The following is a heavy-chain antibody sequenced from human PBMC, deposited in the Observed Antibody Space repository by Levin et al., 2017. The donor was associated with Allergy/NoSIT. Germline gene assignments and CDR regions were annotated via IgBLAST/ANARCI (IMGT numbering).Heavy chain of an antibody. Sequence: LSLTCAASGFTFSSYGMHWVRQAPGKGLEWVAVIWYDGSNKYYADSVKGRFTISRDNSKNTLYLQMNSLRAEDTAVYYCATSSGYYPSYYWGQGTLVTVSS. CDR2: IWYDGSNK. CDR1: GFTFSSYG. J-gene: IGHJ4*02. D-gene: IGHD3-22*01. V-gene: IGHV3-33*01. CDR3: ATSSGYYPSYY.